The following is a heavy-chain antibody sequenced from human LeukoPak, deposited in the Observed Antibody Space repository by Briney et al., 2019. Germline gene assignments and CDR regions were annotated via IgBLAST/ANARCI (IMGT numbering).Heavy chain of an antibody. D-gene: IGHD6-19*01. Sequence: ASVKVSCKASGYTFTNYGISWVRQAPGQGLEWMGWITANNENTNYAQKFQCRVTMTTDPSTTTASPKLRSLGSDAPAVYYCARDHGKQWPRYNWFDPWGQGTLVTVSS. V-gene: IGHV1-18*01. J-gene: IGHJ5*02. CDR2: ITANNENT. CDR1: GYTFTNYG. CDR3: ARDHGKQWPRYNWFDP.